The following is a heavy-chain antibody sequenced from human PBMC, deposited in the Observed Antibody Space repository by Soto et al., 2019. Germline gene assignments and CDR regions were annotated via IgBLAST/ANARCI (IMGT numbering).Heavy chain of an antibody. Sequence: QVQLVESGGGVVQPGRSLRLSCAASGFTFSSYGMHWVRQAPGKGLEWVAVIWYDGSNKYYADSVKGRFTISRDNSKNTLYLQMNSLGAEDTAVYYCARAAAADKTFDYWGQGTLVTVSS. D-gene: IGHD6-13*01. J-gene: IGHJ4*02. CDR2: IWYDGSNK. V-gene: IGHV3-33*01. CDR1: GFTFSSYG. CDR3: ARAAAADKTFDY.